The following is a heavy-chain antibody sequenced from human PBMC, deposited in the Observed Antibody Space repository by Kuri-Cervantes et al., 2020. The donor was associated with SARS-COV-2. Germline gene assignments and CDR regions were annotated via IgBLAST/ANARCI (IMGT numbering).Heavy chain of an antibody. CDR2: ISYDGSNK. V-gene: IGHV3-30*03. Sequence: GESLKISCAASGVTFSNYGMHWVRQAPGKGLEWVAFISYDGSNKYYADSVKGRFTISRDNSKNTLYLQMNSLRVEDTAVYYCARAGYDFWSGYPNYYYYGMDVRGQGTTVTVSS. D-gene: IGHD3-3*01. CDR3: ARAGYDFWSGYPNYYYYGMDV. J-gene: IGHJ6*02. CDR1: GVTFSNYG.